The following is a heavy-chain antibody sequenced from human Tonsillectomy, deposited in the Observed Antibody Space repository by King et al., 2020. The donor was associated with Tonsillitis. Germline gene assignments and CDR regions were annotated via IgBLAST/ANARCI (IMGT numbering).Heavy chain of an antibody. V-gene: IGHV4-34*01. CDR1: GGSFSGYY. CDR2: GNHSGST. J-gene: IGHJ4*02. Sequence: VQLQQWGAGLLKPSETLSLTCAVYGGSFSGYYWSWIRQPPGKGLEWIGEGNHSGSTNYNPSLKSRVSMSVDTSKNQFSLNLSSVTAADTAVYYCATLTTYAPGCWGQGTLVTVSS. D-gene: IGHD1-14*01. CDR3: ATLTTYAPGC.